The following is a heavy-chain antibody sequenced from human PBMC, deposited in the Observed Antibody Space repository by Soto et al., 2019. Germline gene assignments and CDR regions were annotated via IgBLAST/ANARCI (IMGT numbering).Heavy chain of an antibody. D-gene: IGHD2-2*01. Sequence: SETLSLTCTVSGASFSPNYWTWIRQSPGKGLEWVGYIYYGGSTSYNPSLKSRVTISLETSRSQFSLRLSSVTAADTAVYYCARLGKYYQSLDTRGPGTPVTGSS. J-gene: IGHJ5*02. V-gene: IGHV4-59*08. CDR1: GASFSPNY. CDR3: ARLGKYYQSLDT. CDR2: IYYGGST.